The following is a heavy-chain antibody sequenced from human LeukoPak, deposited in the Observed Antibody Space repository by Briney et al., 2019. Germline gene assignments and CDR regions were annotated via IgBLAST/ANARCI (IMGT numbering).Heavy chain of an antibody. CDR3: ARGKITIFGVVTRGSWFDP. CDR1: GGSISSGGYY. Sequence: SQTLSLTCTVSGGSISSGGYYWSWIRQPPGKGLEWIGYIYHSGSTYYNPSLKSRVTISVDRSKNQFSLKLSSVTAADTAVYYCARGKITIFGVVTRGSWFDPWGQGTLVTVSS. V-gene: IGHV4-30-2*01. D-gene: IGHD3-3*01. CDR2: IYHSGST. J-gene: IGHJ5*02.